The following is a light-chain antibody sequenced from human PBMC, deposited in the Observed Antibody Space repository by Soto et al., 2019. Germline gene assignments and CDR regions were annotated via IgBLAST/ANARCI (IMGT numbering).Light chain of an antibody. CDR2: GAS. V-gene: IGKV3-20*01. CDR3: QQYGSSPYT. CDR1: QSVSSTY. J-gene: IGKJ2*01. Sequence: EIVLTQSPGTLSLSPGERATLSCRASQSVSSTYLAWYQQKPGQAPRLLIYGASSRATGVPDRFSGRGSGTDFTLSISRLEPEDFAVYYCQQYGSSPYTFGQGTKVDI.